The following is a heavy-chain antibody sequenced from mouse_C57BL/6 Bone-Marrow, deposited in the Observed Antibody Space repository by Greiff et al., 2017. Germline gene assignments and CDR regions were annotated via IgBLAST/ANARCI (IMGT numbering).Heavy chain of an antibody. J-gene: IGHJ3*01. CDR2: IHPNSGST. V-gene: IGHV1-64*01. CDR1: GYTFTSYW. D-gene: IGHD1-1*01. Sequence: QVQLQQPGAELVKPGASVKLSCKASGYTFTSYWMHWVKQRPGQGLEWIGMIHPNSGSTNYNEKFKSKATLTADKSSSTAYMELRSLTSEDSAVYFCARGILRFAYWGQGTLVTVSA. CDR3: ARGILRFAY.